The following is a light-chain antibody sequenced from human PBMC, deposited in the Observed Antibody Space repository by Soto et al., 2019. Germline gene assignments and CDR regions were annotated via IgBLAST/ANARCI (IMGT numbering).Light chain of an antibody. J-gene: IGLJ3*02. CDR3: CSYAGSYSNWV. CDR1: SSDVGGYNY. Sequence: QSALTQPRSVSGSPGQSVTISCTGTSSDVGGYNYVSWYQQHPGKAPKLMIYDVSKRPSGVPDRFSGSKSGNTASLTISGLQAEDEADYYCCSYAGSYSNWVFGGGTTLTVL. V-gene: IGLV2-11*01. CDR2: DVS.